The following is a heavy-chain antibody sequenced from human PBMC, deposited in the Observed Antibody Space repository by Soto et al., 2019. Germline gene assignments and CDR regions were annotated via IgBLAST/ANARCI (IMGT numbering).Heavy chain of an antibody. CDR2: INTDGSST. CDR3: AKRGVDTFGLSY. Sequence: EVQLVESGGGLVQPGGSLRLSCAVSGFTFSSFWMHWVRQAPGEGLVWVSRINTDGSSTRYADSVKGRFTISRDNAKNTLYLQMNSLRVEDTAMSYCAKRGVDTFGLSYWGQGTLVTVSS. D-gene: IGHD3-10*01. CDR1: GFTFSSFW. V-gene: IGHV3-74*01. J-gene: IGHJ4*02.